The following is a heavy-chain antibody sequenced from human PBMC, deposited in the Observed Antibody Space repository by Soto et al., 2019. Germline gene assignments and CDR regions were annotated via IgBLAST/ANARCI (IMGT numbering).Heavy chain of an antibody. V-gene: IGHV3-30-3*01. D-gene: IGHD1-26*01. J-gene: IGHJ4*02. CDR3: ASEGTEAFRSTWHFDY. CDR1: GFTFSNFA. CDR2: MSFDGTTK. Sequence: QVQLVESGGGVVQPGRSLRLSCAASGFTFSNFAMHWFRQAPGKGLEWVAVMSFDGTTKFYADSVKGRFTVSRDNSRNTLYLQVNSLRDEDTAVYYCASEGTEAFRSTWHFDYWGQGNLVTVSS.